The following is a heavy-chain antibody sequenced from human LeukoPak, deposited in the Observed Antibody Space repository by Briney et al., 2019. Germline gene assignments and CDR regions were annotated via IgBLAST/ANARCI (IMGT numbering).Heavy chain of an antibody. D-gene: IGHD3-22*01. CDR2: IKQDGSEK. J-gene: IGHJ6*03. CDR1: GCTFSSYS. CDR3: ARIYDSSGYYYYYYMDV. V-gene: IGHV3-7*01. Sequence: WGALRLSCAASGCTFSSYSMNWIRQAPGKGLEWVANIKQDGSEKYYVDSVKGRFTISRDNAKNSLYLQMNSLRAEDTAVYYCARIYDSSGYYYYYYMDVWGKGTTVTISS.